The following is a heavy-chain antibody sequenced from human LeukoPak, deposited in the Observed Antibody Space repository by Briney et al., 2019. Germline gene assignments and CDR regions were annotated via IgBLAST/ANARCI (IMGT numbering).Heavy chain of an antibody. CDR2: IYYSGRT. J-gene: IGHJ4*02. CDR3: ANSAGVVLVPAAITY. D-gene: IGHD2-2*01. V-gene: IGHV4-31*03. CDR1: GGSISSGGHS. Sequence: SETLSLTCTVSGGSISSGGHSWSWIRQHPGKGLEWIGYIYYSGRTYYNPYLQSRITISVDTSKNQFSLKVSSVTAADTAVYYCANSAGVVLVPAAITYWGQGTLVTVSS.